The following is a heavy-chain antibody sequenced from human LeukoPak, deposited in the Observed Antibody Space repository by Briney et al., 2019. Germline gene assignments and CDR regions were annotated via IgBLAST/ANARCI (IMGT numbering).Heavy chain of an antibody. J-gene: IGHJ4*02. D-gene: IGHD4-17*01. CDR1: GGTFSSYA. Sequence: SVEVSCKASGGTFSSYAISWVRQAPGQGLEWMGRIIPILGIANYAQKFQGRVTITADKSTSTAYMELNSLRSEDTAVYYCARDSRPILKTKVTTADQLDYWGQGTLATVSS. V-gene: IGHV1-69*04. CDR3: ARDSRPILKTKVTTADQLDY. CDR2: IIPILGIA.